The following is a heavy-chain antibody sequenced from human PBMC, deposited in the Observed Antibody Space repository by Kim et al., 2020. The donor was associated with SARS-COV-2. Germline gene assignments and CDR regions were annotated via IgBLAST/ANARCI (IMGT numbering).Heavy chain of an antibody. D-gene: IGHD1-26*01. J-gene: IGHJ6*03. CDR3: ARAIWQGLEWVYYMDV. CDR1: GVSISSFY. Sequence: SETLSLTCSVSGVSISSFYWSWVRQSPGKGLEWIGYIYHSGSGNYNPSLQSRFAISADTSKNQFSLRGTSVTAADTAVYYCARAIWQGLEWVYYMDVWG. CDR2: IYHSGSG. V-gene: IGHV4-59*01.